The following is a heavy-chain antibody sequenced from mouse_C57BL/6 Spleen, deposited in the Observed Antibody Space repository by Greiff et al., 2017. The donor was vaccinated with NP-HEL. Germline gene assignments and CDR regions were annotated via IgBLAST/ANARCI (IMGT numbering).Heavy chain of an antibody. D-gene: IGHD2-1*01. CDR2: IYPGDGDT. CDR3: ARHGNYVYFDY. V-gene: IGHV1-80*01. Sequence: QVQLQQSGAELVKPGASVKISCKASGYAFSSYWMNWVKQRPGKGLEWIGQIYPGDGDTNYNGKFKGKATLTADKSSSTAYMQLSSLTSEDSAVYFCARHGNYVYFDYWGQGTTLTVSS. J-gene: IGHJ2*01. CDR1: GYAFSSYW.